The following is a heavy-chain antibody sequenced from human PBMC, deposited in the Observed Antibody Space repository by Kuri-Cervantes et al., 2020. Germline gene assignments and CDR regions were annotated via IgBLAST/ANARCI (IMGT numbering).Heavy chain of an antibody. CDR1: GYTFTSYY. CDR2: INPSDGST. CDR3: AREPPQEYSYGSANWFDP. V-gene: IGHV1-46*01. J-gene: IGHJ5*02. D-gene: IGHD5-18*01. Sequence: ASVKVSCKASGYTFTSYYMHWVRQAPGQGLEWMGIINPSDGSTSYAQKFQGRVTMTRDTSTSTVYMELSSLRSEDTAVYYCAREPPQEYSYGSANWFDPWGQGTLVTVSS.